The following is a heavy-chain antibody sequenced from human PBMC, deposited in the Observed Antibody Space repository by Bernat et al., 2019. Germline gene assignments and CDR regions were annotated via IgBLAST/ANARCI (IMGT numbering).Heavy chain of an antibody. CDR1: GYTFTGYY. CDR3: ARSRSSGWSVWGNDDAFDI. D-gene: IGHD6-19*01. V-gene: IGHV1-2*04. CDR2: INPHSGGT. J-gene: IGHJ3*02. Sequence: QVQLVQSGAEVTKPGASVKVSCKASGYTFTGYYMHWVRQAPGQGLEWMGWINPHSGGTNYAQKFQGWSTMTSDTSISTAYMELSRLRSDDTAVYYCARSRSSGWSVWGNDDAFDIWGQGTMVTVSS.